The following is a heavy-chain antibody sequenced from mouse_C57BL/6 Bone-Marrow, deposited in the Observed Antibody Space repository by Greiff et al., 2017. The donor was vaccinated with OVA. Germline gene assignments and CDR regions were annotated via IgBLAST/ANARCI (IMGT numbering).Heavy chain of an antibody. J-gene: IGHJ3*01. D-gene: IGHD4-1*01. Sequence: VQLQQPGAELVKPGASVKVSCKASGYTFTSYWMHWVKQRPGQGLEWIGRIHPSDSYTNYNQKFKGKSTLTVDKSSSTAYMQLRSLTSEDSAVYYCASTGTLFAYWGQGTLVTVSA. CDR1: GYTFTSYW. CDR3: ASTGTLFAY. CDR2: IHPSDSYT. V-gene: IGHV1-74*01.